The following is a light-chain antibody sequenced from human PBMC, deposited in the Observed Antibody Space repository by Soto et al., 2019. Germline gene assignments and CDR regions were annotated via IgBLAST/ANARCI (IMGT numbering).Light chain of an antibody. CDR3: QQYKSWRT. CDR2: GAS. Sequence: IVMTQSPATLSVSPGERATLSCRASQSIDNKLAWDQQRPGQAPRLLIYGASTRVTGIPARFSGSGSGTEFTLTISGLQSEDFGVYYCQQYKSWRTFGQGTNVETK. V-gene: IGKV3-15*01. J-gene: IGKJ1*01. CDR1: QSIDNK.